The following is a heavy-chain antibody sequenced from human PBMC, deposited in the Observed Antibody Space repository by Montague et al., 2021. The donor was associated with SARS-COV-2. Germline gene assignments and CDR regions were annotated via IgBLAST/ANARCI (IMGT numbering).Heavy chain of an antibody. Sequence: SLRLFCAASGFTVSSNYMSWVRQAPGKGLEWVSVIYSGGSTYYADSVKGRFTISRHNSKNTLYLQMNSLRAEDTAVYYCARGNDDYVWGSLGPFDPWGQGTLVTVSS. V-gene: IGHV3-53*04. J-gene: IGHJ5*02. CDR1: GFTVSSNY. CDR2: IYSGGST. CDR3: ARGNDDYVWGSLGPFDP. D-gene: IGHD3-16*01.